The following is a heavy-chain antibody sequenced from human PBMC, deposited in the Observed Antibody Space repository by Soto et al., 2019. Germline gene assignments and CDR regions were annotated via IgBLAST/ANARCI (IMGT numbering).Heavy chain of an antibody. J-gene: IGHJ4*02. CDR3: ATDAPRRPY. V-gene: IGHV3-23*01. CDR2: ISGSGVSS. Sequence: GGSLRLSCAASGFTFSKYVMNWVRQAPGKGLEWVSTISGSGVSSFYADSVKGRFTISRDNSKNTLYLQMNSLRDEDTAVYYCATDAPRRPYWGQGTLVTVSS. CDR1: GFTFSKYV.